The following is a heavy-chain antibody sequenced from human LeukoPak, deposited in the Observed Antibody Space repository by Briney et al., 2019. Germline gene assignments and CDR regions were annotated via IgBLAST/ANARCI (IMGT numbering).Heavy chain of an antibody. D-gene: IGHD6-13*01. J-gene: IGHJ4*02. Sequence: ASVKVSCKASGYTFTCYHIHWVRQAPGQGLEWMGCINPNSGGTNYAQKFQGRVTMTRDTSISTAYMELSRLRSDDTAVYYCARDYRAAGSVDYWGQGTLVTVSS. CDR1: GYTFTCYH. CDR2: INPNSGGT. CDR3: ARDYRAAGSVDY. V-gene: IGHV1-2*02.